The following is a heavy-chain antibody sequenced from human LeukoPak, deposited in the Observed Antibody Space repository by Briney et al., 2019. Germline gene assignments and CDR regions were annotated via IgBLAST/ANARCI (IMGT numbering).Heavy chain of an antibody. CDR2: ISSSGSTI. CDR1: GFTFSDYY. J-gene: IGHJ3*02. V-gene: IGHV3-11*04. CDR3: ARDVLLWFGELSAFDI. D-gene: IGHD3-10*01. Sequence: GGSLRLSCAASGFTFSDYYMSWIRQAPGKGLEWVSYISSSGSTIYYADSVKGRFTISRDNAKNSLYLQMNSLRAEDTAVYYCARDVLLWFGELSAFDIWGQGTMVTVSS.